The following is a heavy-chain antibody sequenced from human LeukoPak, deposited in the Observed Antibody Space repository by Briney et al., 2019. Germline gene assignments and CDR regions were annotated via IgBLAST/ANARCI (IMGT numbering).Heavy chain of an antibody. CDR1: GASISSYY. V-gene: IGHV4-59*08. CDR3: ARLNIIGSSPVHHYDY. D-gene: IGHD6-13*01. Sequence: SETLSLTCSVSGASISSYYWSWMRQPPGKGLEWIGYISNSGSTNYNPSLKSRVTISVDTSKNQFSLKLSSVTAADTAVYYCARLNIIGSSPVHHYDYWGQGTLVTVSS. J-gene: IGHJ4*02. CDR2: ISNSGST.